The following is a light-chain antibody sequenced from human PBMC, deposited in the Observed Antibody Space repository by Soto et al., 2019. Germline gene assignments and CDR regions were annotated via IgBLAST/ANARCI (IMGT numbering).Light chain of an antibody. CDR1: SSDVGGYKY. J-gene: IGLJ1*01. CDR3: SSYAGSNNYV. Sequence: QSVLTQPPSASGSPGQSVTISCTGTSSDVGGYKYVSWYQQYPGKAPKLMIYAVNKRPSGVPDRFSGSKSGNTASLTVSGLQAEDEDDYYCSSYAGSNNYVFGTGTKV. V-gene: IGLV2-8*01. CDR2: AVN.